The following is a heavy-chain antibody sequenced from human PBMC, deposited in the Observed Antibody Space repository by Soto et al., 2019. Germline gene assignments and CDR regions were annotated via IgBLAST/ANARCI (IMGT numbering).Heavy chain of an antibody. D-gene: IGHD4-17*01. V-gene: IGHV1-69*13. CDR2: IIPILDTA. J-gene: IGHJ3*02. CDR1: GGTFSSYA. Sequence: GASVKVSCKTSGGTFSSYAISWVRQAPGQGLEWMGGIIPILDTANYAQKFQGRVTITADESTSTAYMELSSLRSEDTAVYYCAAFATTGDAFDIWGQGTMVTVSS. CDR3: AAFATTGDAFDI.